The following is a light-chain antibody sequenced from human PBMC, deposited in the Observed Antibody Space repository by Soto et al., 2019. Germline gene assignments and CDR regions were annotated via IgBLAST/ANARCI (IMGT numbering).Light chain of an antibody. CDR2: ENT. Sequence: QSALTQPASVSGSPGQSITISCMGTHSDIGSYDLVSWYQQFPGKAPKLIVYENTRRPSGVSDRFSGSKSGNTASLTISGLQPEDESDYYCCSYAGGNTLLFGVGTKRTVL. V-gene: IGLV2-23*01. J-gene: IGLJ3*02. CDR3: CSYAGGNTLL. CDR1: HSDIGSYDL.